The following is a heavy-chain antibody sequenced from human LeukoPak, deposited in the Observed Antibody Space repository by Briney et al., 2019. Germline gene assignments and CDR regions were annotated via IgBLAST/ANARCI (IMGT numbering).Heavy chain of an antibody. CDR2: IYYSGST. CDR1: GGSISSGGYY. V-gene: IGHV4-31*03. Sequence: SETLSLTCTVSGGSISSGGYYWSWIRQHPGKGLEWIGYIYYSGSTYYNPSLKSRVTISADTSKNQFSLKVSSVTAADTAVYYCASITIAAAGGSDYWGQGTLVTVSS. CDR3: ASITIAAAGGSDY. J-gene: IGHJ4*02. D-gene: IGHD6-13*01.